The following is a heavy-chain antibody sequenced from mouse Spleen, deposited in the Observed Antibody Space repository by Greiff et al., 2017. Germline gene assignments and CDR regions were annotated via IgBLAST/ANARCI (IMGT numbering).Heavy chain of an antibody. CDR3: ARSGGYDGYYPYYFDY. Sequence: EVKLVESGPGLVKPSQSLSLTCTVTGYSITSDYAWNWIRQFPGNKLEWMGYISYSGSTSYNPSLKSRISITRDTSKNQFFLQLNSVTTEDTATYYCARSGGYDGYYPYYFDYWGQGTTLTVSS. D-gene: IGHD2-3*01. CDR2: ISYSGST. V-gene: IGHV3-2*02. J-gene: IGHJ2*01. CDR1: GYSITSDYA.